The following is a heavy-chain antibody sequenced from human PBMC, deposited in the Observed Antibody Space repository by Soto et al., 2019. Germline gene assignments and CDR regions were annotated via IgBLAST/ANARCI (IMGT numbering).Heavy chain of an antibody. V-gene: IGHV1-46*01. Sequence: GASVKVSCKTSGYTFTNYGISWVRQAPGQGLEWMGIINPSGGSTSYAQKFQGRVTMTRDTSTSTVYMELSSLRSEDTAVYYCARGIVVVTAIWVATPYGMDVWGQGTTVTVSS. CDR1: GYTFTNYG. CDR3: ARGIVVVTAIWVATPYGMDV. CDR2: INPSGGST. J-gene: IGHJ6*02. D-gene: IGHD2-21*02.